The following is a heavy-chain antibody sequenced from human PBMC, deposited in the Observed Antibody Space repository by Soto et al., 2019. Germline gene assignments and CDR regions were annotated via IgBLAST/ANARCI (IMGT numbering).Heavy chain of an antibody. CDR1: GGTFSSYA. CDR2: IIPIFGTA. J-gene: IGHJ4*02. V-gene: IGHV1-69*06. CDR3: ARDLNTYYDSSGYPQDY. D-gene: IGHD3-22*01. Sequence: GASVKVSCKASGGTFSSYAISWVRQAPGQGLEWMGGIIPIFGTANYAQKFQGRVTITADKSTSTAYMELSSLRSEDTAVYYCARDLNTYYDSSGYPQDYCGQGTLVTVSS.